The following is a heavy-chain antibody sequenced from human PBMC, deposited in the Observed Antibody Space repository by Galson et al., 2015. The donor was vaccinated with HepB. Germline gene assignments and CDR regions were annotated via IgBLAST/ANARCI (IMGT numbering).Heavy chain of an antibody. CDR3: ARELIIAAAGIWDNYYYYVMDF. J-gene: IGHJ6*02. CDR2: IWYDGSNK. V-gene: IGHV3-33*01. CDR1: GFTFSSYG. Sequence: SLRLSCAASGFTFSSYGMHWVRQAPGKGLEWVAVIWYDGSNKYYADSVKGRFTISRDNSKNTLYLQMNSLRAEDTAVYYCARELIIAAAGIWDNYYYYVMDFWGQGTTVTVSS. D-gene: IGHD6-13*01.